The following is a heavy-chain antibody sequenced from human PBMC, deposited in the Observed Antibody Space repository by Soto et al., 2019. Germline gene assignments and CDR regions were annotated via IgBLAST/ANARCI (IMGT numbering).Heavy chain of an antibody. CDR2: IYPDDSNT. Sequence: LGESLKISCKGSEFSFNTYWIAWVRQRPGEGLKWMGIIYPDDSNTRYSPSFQGQVTISADKSISTAYLQWSSLKASDTAMYYCAGGGVRGVITRTRDYYGMDVWGQGTTVTVSS. J-gene: IGHJ6*02. CDR1: EFSFNTYW. D-gene: IGHD3-10*01. V-gene: IGHV5-51*01. CDR3: AGGGVRGVITRTRDYYGMDV.